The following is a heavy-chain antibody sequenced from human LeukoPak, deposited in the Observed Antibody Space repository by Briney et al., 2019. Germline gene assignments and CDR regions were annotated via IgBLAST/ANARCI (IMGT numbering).Heavy chain of an antibody. V-gene: IGHV1-18*01. Sequence: GASVKVSCKASGYTFTSYGISWVRQAPGQGLEWMGWINVYNGNTNYAQKLQGRVTMTTDTSTSTAYMELRSLRSDDTAVYYCARGKTYCGGDCYFSPPLHWYFDLWGRGTLVTVSS. D-gene: IGHD2-21*01. CDR3: ARGKTYCGGDCYFSPPLHWYFDL. J-gene: IGHJ2*01. CDR1: GYTFTSYG. CDR2: INVYNGNT.